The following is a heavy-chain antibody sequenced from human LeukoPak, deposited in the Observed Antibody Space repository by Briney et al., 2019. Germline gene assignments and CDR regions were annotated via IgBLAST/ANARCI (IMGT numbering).Heavy chain of an antibody. J-gene: IGHJ4*02. CDR2: ITDSGIST. V-gene: IGHV3-23*01. Sequence: GGSLRLSCAASGFTFSSYAMAWVRQAPEKGLEWVSSITDSGISTYYADSVKGRFTISRDNSKNTLYLQMNSLRAEDTAVYYCAKGSRGSYDYWGQGTLVTVSS. D-gene: IGHD1-26*01. CDR1: GFTFSSYA. CDR3: AKGSRGSYDY.